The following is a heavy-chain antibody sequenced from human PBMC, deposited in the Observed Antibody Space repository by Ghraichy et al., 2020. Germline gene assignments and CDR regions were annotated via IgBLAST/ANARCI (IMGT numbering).Heavy chain of an antibody. CDR1: GFTFSSYA. V-gene: IGHV3-23*01. CDR3: AKDKVAGDSKWDFDF. J-gene: IGHJ4*02. CDR2: IDGGHGK. D-gene: IGHD4-11*01. Sequence: GGSLRLSCAASGFTFSSYAIGWVRQAPGKGLEWVIGIDGGHGKYYMDSVKGRFTISRDNSQNTVDLQMNSLGVEDTAVYYCAKDKVAGDSKWDFDFWGQGTLVTVSS.